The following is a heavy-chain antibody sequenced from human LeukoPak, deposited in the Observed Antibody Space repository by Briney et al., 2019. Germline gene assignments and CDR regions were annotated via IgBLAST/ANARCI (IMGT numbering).Heavy chain of an antibody. CDR3: AKGVGYGGMDV. CDR2: IWYDGGNK. J-gene: IGHJ6*02. Sequence: PGGSLRLSCAASGFTFSSYGMHWVRQAPGKGLEWVAVIWYDGGNKYYADSVKGRFTISRDNSKNTVYVQMNSLRAEDTAVYYCAKGVGYGGMDVWGQGTTVTVSS. D-gene: IGHD2-8*01. CDR1: GFTFSSYG. V-gene: IGHV3-33*03.